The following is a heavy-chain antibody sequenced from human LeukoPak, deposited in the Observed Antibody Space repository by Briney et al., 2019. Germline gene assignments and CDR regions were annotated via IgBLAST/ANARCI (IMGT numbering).Heavy chain of an antibody. CDR1: GYTFTSYG. V-gene: IGHV1-18*01. CDR2: ISAYNGNT. D-gene: IGHD5-24*01. J-gene: IGHJ4*02. Sequence: ASVKVSCKASGYTFTSYGISWVRQAPGQGLEWMGWISAYNGNTNYAQKLQGRVTMTTDTSTSTAYMELSRLRSDDTAVYYCARGGPLSTEDGYNSRFDYWGQGTLVTVSS. CDR3: ARGGPLSTEDGYNSRFDY.